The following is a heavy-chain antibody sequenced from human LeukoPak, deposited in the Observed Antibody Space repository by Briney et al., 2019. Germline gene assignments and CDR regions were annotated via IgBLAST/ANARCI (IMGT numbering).Heavy chain of an antibody. CDR2: INHSGST. D-gene: IGHD4/OR15-4a*01. CDR3: ARDTLGEGEDANYAVYYFDY. J-gene: IGHJ4*02. V-gene: IGHV4-34*01. Sequence: SETLSLTCAVYGGSFSGYYWSWIRQPPGKGLEWIGEINHSGSTNYNPSLKSRVTISVDTSKNQFSLKLRSVTAADTAVYYCARDTLGEGEDANYAVYYFDYWGQGTVVTVSS. CDR1: GGSFSGYY.